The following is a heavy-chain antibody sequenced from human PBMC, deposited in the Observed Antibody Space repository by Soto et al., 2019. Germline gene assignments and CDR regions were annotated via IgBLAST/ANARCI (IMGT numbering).Heavy chain of an antibody. J-gene: IGHJ4*02. CDR1: GGSFSGYY. Sequence: SETLSLTCAVYGGSFSGYYWSWIRQPPGKGLEWIGEINHSGSTNYNPSLKSRVTISVDTSKNQFSLKLSSVTAADTAVYYCARDVGMVRRRFDYWGQGTLVTVSS. CDR3: ARDVGMVRRRFDY. D-gene: IGHD3-10*01. V-gene: IGHV4-34*01. CDR2: INHSGST.